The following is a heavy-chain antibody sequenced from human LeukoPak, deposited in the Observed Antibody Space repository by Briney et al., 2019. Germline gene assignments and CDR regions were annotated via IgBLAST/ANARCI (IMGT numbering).Heavy chain of an antibody. CDR3: ARGLSRVAGIDY. J-gene: IGHJ4*02. CDR2: INHSGST. CDR1: GGSFSGYY. Sequence: SETLSLTCAVYGGSFSGYYWSWIRQPPGKGLEWIGEINHSGSTNYNPSLKSRVTISVDTSKNQFSLKLSSVTAADTAVYYCARGLSRVAGIDYWGQGTLVTVSS. V-gene: IGHV4-34*01. D-gene: IGHD6-19*01.